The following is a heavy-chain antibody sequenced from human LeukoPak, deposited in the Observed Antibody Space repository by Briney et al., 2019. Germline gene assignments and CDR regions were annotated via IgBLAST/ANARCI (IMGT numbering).Heavy chain of an antibody. Sequence: GGSLRLSCAASGFTFSSYEMNWVRQDPGKGLAWVSCIKTDGSITAYAGSVKGRFTISRDNAKNTLYLQMNSLRADGTAVYYCARDGDAPMTDFDYWGQGTLVTVSS. V-gene: IGHV3-74*01. CDR1: GFTFSSYE. D-gene: IGHD2-21*02. CDR3: ARDGDAPMTDFDY. J-gene: IGHJ4*02. CDR2: IKTDGSIT.